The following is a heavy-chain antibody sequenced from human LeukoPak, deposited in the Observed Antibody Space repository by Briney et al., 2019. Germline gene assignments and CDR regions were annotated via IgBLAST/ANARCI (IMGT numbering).Heavy chain of an antibody. Sequence: PSETLSLTCTVSGYSISSGFYWGWLRQPPGKGLEWIGSIYQSGNTYYNPSLKSRVIISVDTSKNQFSLTLSSVTAADTAVYYCARVGLGSGYWYFDLWGRGTLVTVSS. V-gene: IGHV4-38-2*02. CDR3: ARVGLGSGYWYFDL. CDR2: IYQSGNT. CDR1: GYSISSGFY. J-gene: IGHJ2*01. D-gene: IGHD6-19*01.